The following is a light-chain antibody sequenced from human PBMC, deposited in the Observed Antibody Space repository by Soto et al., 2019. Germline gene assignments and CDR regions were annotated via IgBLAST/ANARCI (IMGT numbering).Light chain of an antibody. CDR1: QSVTSSY. CDR2: GAS. J-gene: IGKJ1*01. Sequence: EIVLTQSPGTLSLSPGERATLSCRASQSVTSSYLAWYQHKRGQAPRLLIYGASNGATGIPDRFSGSGSGTDFSLPISRLEPEDCAVYYCQQFGSEPPWTFGQENKVEIK. CDR3: QQFGSEPPWT. V-gene: IGKV3-20*01.